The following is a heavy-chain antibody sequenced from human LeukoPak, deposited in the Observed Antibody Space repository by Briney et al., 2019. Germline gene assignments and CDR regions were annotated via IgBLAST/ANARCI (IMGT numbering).Heavy chain of an antibody. CDR2: VSTSGST. CDR3: ATDGYYYCYMDV. J-gene: IGHJ6*03. Sequence: SQTLSLTCTVSGGSISSGNYYCSWVRQPAGKGLEWIGRVSTSGSTSYNPSLKSRVTISLDTSKNQFSLRLNSVTAADTAVYYCATDGYYYCYMDVWGKGTTVTVSS. V-gene: IGHV4-61*02. CDR1: GGSISSGNYY.